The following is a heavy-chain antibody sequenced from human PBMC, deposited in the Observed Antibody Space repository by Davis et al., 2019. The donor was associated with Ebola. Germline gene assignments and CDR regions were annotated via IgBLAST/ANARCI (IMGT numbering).Heavy chain of an antibody. CDR3: ARAGGSVTTVTNNAFDI. CDR2: IYPGDSDT. V-gene: IGHV5-51*01. Sequence: GESLKISCKGSGYSFTSYWIGWVRQMPGKGLEWMGIIYPGDSDTRYSLSFQDHVTISADKSITTAYLHWSSLKASDTAMYYCARAGGSVTTVTNNAFDIWGQGTMVSVSS. D-gene: IGHD4-17*01. CDR1: GYSFTSYW. J-gene: IGHJ3*02.